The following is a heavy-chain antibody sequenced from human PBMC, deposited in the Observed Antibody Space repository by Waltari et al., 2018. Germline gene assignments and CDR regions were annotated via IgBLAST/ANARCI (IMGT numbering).Heavy chain of an antibody. CDR3: ARDYCDRTNCHGMDV. Sequence: VQLVESGGGVVLPGRSLGLSCEASAFTFSSYAMPWVRQAPGKGPEWVAVISYNSRNIYYVDSVKGRFTISRDNSKKTLYLQMNSLRAEDTAVYYCARDYCDRTNCHGMDVWGQGTTVTVSS. J-gene: IGHJ6*02. CDR2: ISYNSRNI. V-gene: IGHV3-30*04. D-gene: IGHD2-2*01. CDR1: AFTFSSYA.